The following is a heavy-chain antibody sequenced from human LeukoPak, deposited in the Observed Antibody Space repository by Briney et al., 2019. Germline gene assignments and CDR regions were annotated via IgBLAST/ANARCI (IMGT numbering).Heavy chain of an antibody. J-gene: IGHJ4*02. CDR1: GYTFTSYG. V-gene: IGHV1-69*04. CDR2: IIPILGIA. CDR3: ARLTQYYFDY. D-gene: IGHD1-14*01. Sequence: VASVKVSCKASGYTFTSYGISWVRQAPGQGLEWMGRIIPILGIANYAQKFQGRVTITADKSTSTAYMELSSLRSEDTAVYYCARLTQYYFDYWGQGTLVTVSS.